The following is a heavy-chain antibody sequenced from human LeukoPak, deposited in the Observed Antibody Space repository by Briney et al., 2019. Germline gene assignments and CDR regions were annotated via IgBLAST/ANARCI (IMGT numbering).Heavy chain of an antibody. CDR3: AANWNPNLFDY. V-gene: IGHV1-69*05. CDR2: IIPIFGTA. CDR1: GGTFSSYA. Sequence: SVKVSCKASGGTFSSYAISWVRQAPGQGLEWMGGIIPIFGTANYAQKFQGRVTITTDESTSTAYMELSSLRSEDTAVYYRAANWNPNLFDYWGQGTLVTVSS. J-gene: IGHJ4*02. D-gene: IGHD1-1*01.